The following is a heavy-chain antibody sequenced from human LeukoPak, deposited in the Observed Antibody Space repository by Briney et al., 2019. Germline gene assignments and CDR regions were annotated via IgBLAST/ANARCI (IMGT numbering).Heavy chain of an antibody. CDR1: GFTFSRYG. V-gene: IGHV3-30*18. CDR3: AKVPVLLWFGELNPNNWFDP. Sequence: GGPQRLYGEASGFTFSRYGLLWVRQARGKGSEWVSVISYDGSNKYYADSVKGRFTISRDNSKNTLYLQMNSLRAEDTAVYYCAKVPVLLWFGELNPNNWFDPWGQGTLVTVSS. J-gene: IGHJ5*02. CDR2: ISYDGSNK. D-gene: IGHD3-10*01.